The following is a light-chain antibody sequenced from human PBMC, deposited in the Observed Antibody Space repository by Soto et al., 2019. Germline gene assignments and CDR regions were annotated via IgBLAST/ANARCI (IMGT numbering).Light chain of an antibody. CDR3: QQYGRSVPIT. CDR2: GAS. CDR1: QSVSSSH. V-gene: IGKV3-20*01. Sequence: EIVLTQSPGTLSLSPGERATLSCRSSQSVSSSHLAWYQQKPGQAPRLLIYGASSRATGIPDRFSGSGSGTDFTLTISRLEPEDFAVYYCQQYGRSVPITFGQGTKVDIK. J-gene: IGKJ1*01.